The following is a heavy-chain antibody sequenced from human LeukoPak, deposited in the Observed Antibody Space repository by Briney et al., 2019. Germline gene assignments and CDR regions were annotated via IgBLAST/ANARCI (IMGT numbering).Heavy chain of an antibody. J-gene: IGHJ3*02. CDR1: GGSISSGGYY. CDR3: ARLTGPMVRGVIGAFDI. D-gene: IGHD3-10*01. CDR2: IYHSGST. Sequence: SQTLSLTCTVSGGSISSGGYYWSWIRQPPGKGLEWIGYIYHSGSTYYNPSLKSRVTISVDRSKNQFSLKLSSETAADTAVYYCARLTGPMVRGVIGAFDIWGQGTMVTVSS. V-gene: IGHV4-30-2*01.